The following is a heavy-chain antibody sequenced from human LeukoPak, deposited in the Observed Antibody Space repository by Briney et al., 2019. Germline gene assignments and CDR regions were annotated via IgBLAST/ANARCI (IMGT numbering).Heavy chain of an antibody. CDR1: GFTFSSYA. Sequence: PGRSLRLSCAASGFTFSSYAMHWVRQAPGKGVEWVAVISYDGRNKYYADSVKGRFTISRDNSKNTLYLQMNSLRAEDTAVYYCARDMGSGYSFDYWGQGTLVTVSS. V-gene: IGHV3-30*04. D-gene: IGHD3-22*01. CDR3: ARDMGSGYSFDY. CDR2: ISYDGRNK. J-gene: IGHJ4*02.